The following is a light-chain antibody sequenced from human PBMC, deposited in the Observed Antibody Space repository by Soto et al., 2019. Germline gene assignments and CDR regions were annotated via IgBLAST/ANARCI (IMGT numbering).Light chain of an antibody. V-gene: IGKV3-15*01. Sequence: EVVMTQSPATLSVFPGERVTLPCRASQSVSSSLAWYQQKPGQAPRLLIYSASTRATGIPARFSGSGSGTEFTLTISSLESEDFAVYYCQQYINGYTFGQGTKLEIK. CDR3: QQYINGYT. J-gene: IGKJ2*01. CDR2: SAS. CDR1: QSVSSS.